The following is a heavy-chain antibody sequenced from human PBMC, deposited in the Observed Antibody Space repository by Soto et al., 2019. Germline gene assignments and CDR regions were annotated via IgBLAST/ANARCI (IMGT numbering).Heavy chain of an antibody. J-gene: IGHJ4*02. Sequence: EVQLVESGGGLVQPGGSLRLSCAASGFTFSSYRLNWVRQAPGKGLEWVSYISSRSTTDFYADAVKGRFTISRDNAKNSLFLQMNRLRHEETAVYYCAREMDTAMGNFDYWGQGTLVTVSS. CDR3: AREMDTAMGNFDY. V-gene: IGHV3-48*02. CDR2: ISSRSTTD. CDR1: GFTFSSYR. D-gene: IGHD5-18*01.